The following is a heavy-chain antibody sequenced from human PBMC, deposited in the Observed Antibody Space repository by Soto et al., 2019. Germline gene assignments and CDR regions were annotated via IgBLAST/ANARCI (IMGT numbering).Heavy chain of an antibody. D-gene: IGHD3-16*01. Sequence: GESLKISCAASGFTFRRFTMNWVRQAPGKGLEWVSSISSSGDYIYYADSVKGRFTISRNNAKNSLYLQVNSLRAEDTAVYYCAREAEFNVFLDYWGQGTLVTVSS. V-gene: IGHV3-21*01. CDR1: GFTFRRFT. CDR2: ISSSGDYI. J-gene: IGHJ4*02. CDR3: AREAEFNVFLDY.